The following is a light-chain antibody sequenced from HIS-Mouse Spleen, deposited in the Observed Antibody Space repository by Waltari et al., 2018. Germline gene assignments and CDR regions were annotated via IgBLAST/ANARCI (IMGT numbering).Light chain of an antibody. J-gene: IGKJ1*01. V-gene: IGKV2-30*02. Sequence: DVVMTQSPLSLPVTLGQPVSISCRASQSLIQSDGNTYLHLFQQRPGQSPRRLIYKVSNRDSGVPDRFSGSGSGTDFTLKISRVEAEDVGVYYCMQGTHWPWTFGQGTKVEIK. CDR1: QSLIQSDGNTY. CDR2: KVS. CDR3: MQGTHWPWT.